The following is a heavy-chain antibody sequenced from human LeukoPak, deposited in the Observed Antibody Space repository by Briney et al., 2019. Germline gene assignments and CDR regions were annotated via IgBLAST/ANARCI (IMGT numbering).Heavy chain of an antibody. J-gene: IGHJ4*02. V-gene: IGHV3-30*18. CDR1: GFTFSSYG. D-gene: IGHD4-17*01. CDR3: AKAVFVGDYVIGTIDY. CDR2: ISYDGSNK. Sequence: PGRSLRLSCAASGFTFSSYGMHWVRQAPGKGLEWVAVISYDGSNKYYADSVKGRFTISRHNSKNTLYLQMNSLRAEDTAVYYCAKAVFVGDYVIGTIDYWGQGTLVTVSS.